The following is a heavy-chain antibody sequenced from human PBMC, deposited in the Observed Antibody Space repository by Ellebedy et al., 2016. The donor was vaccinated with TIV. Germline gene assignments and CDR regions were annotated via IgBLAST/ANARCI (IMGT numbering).Heavy chain of an antibody. CDR3: ARDPGKLLPPTADGMDV. J-gene: IGHJ6*02. Sequence: GESVKISXAASGFTFSSYSMNWVRQAPGKGLEWVSSISCSSSYIYYADSVKGRFTISRDNAKNSLYLQMNSLRAEDTAVYYCARDPGKLLPPTADGMDVWGQGTTVTVSS. CDR2: ISCSSSYI. V-gene: IGHV3-21*04. CDR1: GFTFSSYS. D-gene: IGHD2-21*02.